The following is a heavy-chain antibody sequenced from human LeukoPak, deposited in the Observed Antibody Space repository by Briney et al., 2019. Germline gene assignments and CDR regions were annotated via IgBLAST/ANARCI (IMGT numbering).Heavy chain of an antibody. CDR2: IYSGGST. CDR1: GFTVSSNY. CDR3: ARESWNDESPGMDV. J-gene: IGHJ6*02. V-gene: IGHV3-66*01. D-gene: IGHD1-1*01. Sequence: GGSLRLSCAASGFTVSSNYMSWVRQAPGKGLEWVSVIYSGGSTYYADSVKGRFTISRDNSKNTLYLQMNSLRAEDTAVYYCARESWNDESPGMDVWGQGTTVTVSS.